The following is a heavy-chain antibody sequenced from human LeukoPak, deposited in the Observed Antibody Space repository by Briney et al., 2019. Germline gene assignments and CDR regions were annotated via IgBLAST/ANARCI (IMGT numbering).Heavy chain of an antibody. V-gene: IGHV1-2*02. J-gene: IGHJ4*02. D-gene: IGHD1-26*01. CDR1: GYTFTGYY. Sequence: ASVKVSCKASGYTFTGYYMHWVRQAPGPGLEWMGWMNPNSGGTNYAQKFQGRVTMTRDTSISTAYMELSRLRSDDTAVYYCASGVSGSYPPDYWGQGTLVTVSS. CDR2: MNPNSGGT. CDR3: ASGVSGSYPPDY.